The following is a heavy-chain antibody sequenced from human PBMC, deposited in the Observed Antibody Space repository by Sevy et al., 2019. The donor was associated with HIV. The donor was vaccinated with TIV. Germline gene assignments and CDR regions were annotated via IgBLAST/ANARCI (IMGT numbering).Heavy chain of an antibody. CDR1: GFTFDTYT. CDR2: ISFSSSYI. J-gene: IGHJ3*02. CDR3: AREVSSPGYYYIAGYGDEAFDI. D-gene: IGHD3-22*01. V-gene: IGHV3-21*01. Sequence: GESLKISCAASGFTFDTYTMNWVRQAPGKGLEWVSSISFSSSYIYYADSVKGRFTISRDNAKSSLYLQMNSLRADDTAVYYCAREVSSPGYYYIAGYGDEAFDIWGQGTMVTVSS.